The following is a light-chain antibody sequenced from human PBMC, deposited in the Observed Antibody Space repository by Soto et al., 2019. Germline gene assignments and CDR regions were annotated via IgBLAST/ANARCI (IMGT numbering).Light chain of an antibody. V-gene: IGLV1-51*01. Sequence: QSVLTQPPSVSAAPGQTVTISCSGSSSNIGINYLSWYQQLPGTAPKLLIYDNNKRPSGIPDRFSGSKSGTSATLGITGLQTGDEADYYCGTWDSSLSAYVFGTGTKLTVL. CDR2: DNN. CDR1: SSNIGINY. J-gene: IGLJ1*01. CDR3: GTWDSSLSAYV.